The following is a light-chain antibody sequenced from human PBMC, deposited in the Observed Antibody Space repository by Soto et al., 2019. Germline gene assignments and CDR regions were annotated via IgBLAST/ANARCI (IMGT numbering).Light chain of an antibody. J-gene: IGLJ3*02. CDR2: GNN. CDR3: AVWDDSLSSEV. Sequence: QSVLTQPPSASGTPGQTVTISSSGSSSNIGSNYVFWYQHHPGTAPKLLIYGNNQRPSGVLDRFSGSRSGTSASLAISGVRPEDEADYYCAVWDDSLSSEVFGGGTKLTVL. CDR1: SSNIGSNY. V-gene: IGLV1-47*01.